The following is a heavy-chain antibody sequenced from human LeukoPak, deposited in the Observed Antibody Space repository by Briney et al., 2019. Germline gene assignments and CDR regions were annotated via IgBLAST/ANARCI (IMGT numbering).Heavy chain of an antibody. CDR3: AREYCSGGSCRFDY. V-gene: IGHV3-21*01. Sequence: GGSLRLSCAASGFTFSSYSMNWVRQAPGKGPEWVSSISSSSSYIYYADSVKGRFTVSRDNAKNSLYLQMNSLRAEDTAVYYCAREYCSGGSCRFDYWGQGTLVTVSS. J-gene: IGHJ4*02. CDR1: GFTFSSYS. CDR2: ISSSSSYI. D-gene: IGHD2-15*01.